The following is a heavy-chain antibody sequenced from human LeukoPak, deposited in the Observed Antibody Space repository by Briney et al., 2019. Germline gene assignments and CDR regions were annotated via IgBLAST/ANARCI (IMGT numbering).Heavy chain of an antibody. CDR3: ARDFCSGGSCYSYFHY. D-gene: IGHD2-15*01. V-gene: IGHV4-61*08. CDR1: GGSISSGDDY. CDR2: IYSSGGT. Sequence: PSETLSLTCTVSGGSISSGDDYWSWIRQPPGKGLEWIGYIYSSGGTNYNPSLKSRVTISLDTSKNQFSLRLSSVTAADTAVYYCARDFCSGGSCYSYFHYWGQGTLVTVSS. J-gene: IGHJ4*02.